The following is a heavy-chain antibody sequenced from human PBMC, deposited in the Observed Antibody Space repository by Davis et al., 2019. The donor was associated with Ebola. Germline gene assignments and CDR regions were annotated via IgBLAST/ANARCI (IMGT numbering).Heavy chain of an antibody. D-gene: IGHD3-16*02. CDR2: MHPNSPNT. CDR1: GYTFTSYN. CDR3: ARSRKGSYLLHIDY. Sequence: ASVKVSCKASGYTFTSYNINWVRQAPGQGLEWMGWMHPNSPNTGYAQKFQGRVTMTRNTSIRTAYMELSGLRSEDTAVYYCARSRKGSYLLHIDYWGQGTLVTVSS. V-gene: IGHV1-8*01. J-gene: IGHJ4*02.